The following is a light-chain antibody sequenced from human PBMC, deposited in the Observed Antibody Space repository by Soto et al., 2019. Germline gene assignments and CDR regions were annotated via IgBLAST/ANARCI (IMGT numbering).Light chain of an antibody. Sequence: DIQMIQSPSTLSASVGDRVTITCRASQSISSWLAWYQQKPGKAPKLLIYDASSLESGVPSRFSGSGSGTEFTFTISSLQPDDFATYYCQQYNSYSLTFGGGTKVDIK. V-gene: IGKV1-5*01. CDR2: DAS. J-gene: IGKJ4*01. CDR1: QSISSW. CDR3: QQYNSYSLT.